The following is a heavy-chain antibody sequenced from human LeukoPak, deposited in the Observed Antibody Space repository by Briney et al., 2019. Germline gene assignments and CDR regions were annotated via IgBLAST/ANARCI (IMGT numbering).Heavy chain of an antibody. Sequence: PSETLSLTCTVSGGSISSYYWSWIRQPPGKGLEWIGYIYYSGSTNYNPSLKSRVTISVDTSKNQFSLKLSSVTAADTAVYYCARGSRYGDYSSWFDPWGQGTLVTVSS. V-gene: IGHV4-59*01. CDR3: ARGSRYGDYSSWFDP. CDR2: IYYSGST. CDR1: GGSISSYY. D-gene: IGHD4-17*01. J-gene: IGHJ5*02.